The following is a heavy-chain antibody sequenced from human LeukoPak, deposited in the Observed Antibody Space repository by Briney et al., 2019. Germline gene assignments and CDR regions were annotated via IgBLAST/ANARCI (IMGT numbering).Heavy chain of an antibody. V-gene: IGHV5-51*01. CDR1: GYSFTSYW. J-gene: IGHJ4*02. Sequence: GESLKISCKGSGYSFTSYWIGWVRQMPGKGLEWVGIIYPDDSDTRYSPSFQDQVIISADKSISTAYLQWSSLKASDTAMYYCARHYPGGDYFIDYWGQGTLVTVSS. CDR2: IYPDDSDT. CDR3: ARHYPGGDYFIDY. D-gene: IGHD4-17*01.